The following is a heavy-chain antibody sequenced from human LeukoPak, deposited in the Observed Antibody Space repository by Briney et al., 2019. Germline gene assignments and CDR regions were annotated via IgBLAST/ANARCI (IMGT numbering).Heavy chain of an antibody. CDR2: ISGSGGST. CDR3: AKDYCSSTSCYNYFDY. J-gene: IGHJ4*02. V-gene: IGHV3-23*01. D-gene: IGHD2-2*01. CDR1: GFTFSSYA. Sequence: GGSLRLSCAASGFTFSSYAMSWVRQAPGKGLEWVSAISGSGGSTYYADSVKGRFTISRDNSKNTLYLQMNSLRAEDTAVYYCAKDYCSSTSCYNYFDYWGQGTLVTASS.